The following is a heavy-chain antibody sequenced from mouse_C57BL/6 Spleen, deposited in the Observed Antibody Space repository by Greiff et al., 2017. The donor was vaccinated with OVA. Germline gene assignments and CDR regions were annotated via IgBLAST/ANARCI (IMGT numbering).Heavy chain of an antibody. J-gene: IGHJ4*01. V-gene: IGHV1-69*01. D-gene: IGHD2-1*01. Sequence: QVQLQQPGAELVMPGSSVTLSCTASGYTFPSSWLHWVTPRPGQVLDWIGEIDPSDSYTNYNQKFKGKSTLTVDKSSSTAYMQLSSLTSEDSAVYYCARWGNYGAMDYWGQGTSVTVSS. CDR1: GYTFPSSW. CDR2: IDPSDSYT. CDR3: ARWGNYGAMDY.